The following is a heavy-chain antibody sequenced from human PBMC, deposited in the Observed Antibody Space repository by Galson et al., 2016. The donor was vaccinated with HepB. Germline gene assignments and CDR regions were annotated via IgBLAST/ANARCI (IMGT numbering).Heavy chain of an antibody. V-gene: IGHV3-23*01. Sequence: SLRLSCAASGFTFNNYAMNWVRQAPGKGLEWVSSVSGTGGSTSYADSVRGRFTISRDNSKNTLFLQMNSLRAEDTAVYYCAKGLEQGDYVRGNYYYYGMDVWGQGTTVTVSS. CDR2: VSGTGGST. J-gene: IGHJ6*02. D-gene: IGHD4-17*01. CDR3: AKGLEQGDYVRGNYYYYGMDV. CDR1: GFTFNNYA.